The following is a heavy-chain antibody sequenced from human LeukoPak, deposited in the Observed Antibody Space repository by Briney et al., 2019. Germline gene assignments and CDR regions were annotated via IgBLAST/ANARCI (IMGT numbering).Heavy chain of an antibody. D-gene: IGHD3-10*01. V-gene: IGHV3-21*01. Sequence: GESLRLSCAASGFSFSRYSVDWVRQAPGKGLELVSFIGSSSSYIYYADSVKGRFTISRDDAKNSLYLQMNSLRAEDTAVYYCARDVGSGSYSASDYWGQGTLVTVPS. CDR3: ARDVGSGSYSASDY. J-gene: IGHJ4*02. CDR1: GFSFSRYS. CDR2: IGSSSSYI.